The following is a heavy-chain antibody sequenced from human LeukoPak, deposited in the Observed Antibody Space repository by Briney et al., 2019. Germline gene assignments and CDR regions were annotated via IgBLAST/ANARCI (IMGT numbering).Heavy chain of an antibody. CDR3: ARERWVTTDF. D-gene: IGHD4-17*01. V-gene: IGHV1-2*02. CDR2: INPNSGGT. Sequence: ASVKVSCKASGYTFTYYYIQWVRQAPGQGLEWMGWINPNSGGTKYAQRFQGRVTMTRDTSISTAYMELSSLRSDDTAVYYCARERWVTTDFWGQGTLVTVSS. J-gene: IGHJ4*02. CDR1: GYTFTYYY.